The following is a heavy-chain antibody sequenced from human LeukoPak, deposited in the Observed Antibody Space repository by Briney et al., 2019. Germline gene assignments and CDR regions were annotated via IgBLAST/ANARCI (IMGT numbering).Heavy chain of an antibody. D-gene: IGHD6-19*01. V-gene: IGHV3-13*01. CDR3: ARGGIQVSGIDEFDY. Sequence: GGSLRLSCAASGFTFIDYDMHWVRQVIGKGLEWVSAIGIRGDTHYSGSVKGRFTISRENAESSLHLQMNSLRAEDTAVYYCARGGIQVSGIDEFDYWGQGTLVTVSS. J-gene: IGHJ4*02. CDR2: IGIRGDT. CDR1: GFTFIDYD.